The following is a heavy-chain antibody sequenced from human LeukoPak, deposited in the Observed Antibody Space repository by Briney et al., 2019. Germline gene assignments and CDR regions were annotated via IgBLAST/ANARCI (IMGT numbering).Heavy chain of an antibody. Sequence: GGSLRLSCAASGFTFSDYDMHWVRQATGKGLEWVSAIGTAGDTYYTGSVKGRFTISRENAKNSLYLQMNSLRAGDTAVYYCAKDRFIAAAGTLDPWGQGTLVTVSS. CDR3: AKDRFIAAAGTLDP. D-gene: IGHD6-13*01. V-gene: IGHV3-13*01. CDR1: GFTFSDYD. J-gene: IGHJ5*02. CDR2: IGTAGDT.